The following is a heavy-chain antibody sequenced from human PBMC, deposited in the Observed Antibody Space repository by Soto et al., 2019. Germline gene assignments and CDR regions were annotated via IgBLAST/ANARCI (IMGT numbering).Heavy chain of an antibody. D-gene: IGHD3-22*01. Sequence: GGSLRLSCAASGFTFSSYAMSWVRQAPGKGLEWVSAISGSGGSTYYADSVKGRFTISRDNSKNRLYLQMNSLIAEDTAVYYCVKASRDPYYYDSSGYPDYWGQGTLVTVSS. CDR2: ISGSGGST. CDR3: VKASRDPYYYDSSGYPDY. V-gene: IGHV3-23*01. J-gene: IGHJ4*02. CDR1: GFTFSSYA.